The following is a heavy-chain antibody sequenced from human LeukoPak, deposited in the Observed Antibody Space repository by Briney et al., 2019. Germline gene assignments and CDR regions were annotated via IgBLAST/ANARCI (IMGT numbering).Heavy chain of an antibody. V-gene: IGHV3-23*01. J-gene: IGHJ4*02. CDR1: GFTFSSYA. D-gene: IGHD3-3*01. Sequence: GGSLRLSCAASGFTFSSYAMSWVRQAPGKGLEWVSGITGSGGSTYYADSVKGRFTISRDNSKNTLYLQMNSLRAEDTAIYYCARDERLLSFLKWGQGTLVTVSS. CDR2: ITGSGGST. CDR3: ARDERLLSFLK.